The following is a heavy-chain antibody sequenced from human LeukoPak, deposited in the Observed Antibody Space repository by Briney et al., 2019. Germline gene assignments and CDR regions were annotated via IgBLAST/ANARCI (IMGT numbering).Heavy chain of an antibody. CDR1: GYTFTSYG. CDR3: AREGVLGYCSGGSCYTWFDP. D-gene: IGHD2-15*01. J-gene: IGHJ5*02. V-gene: IGHV1-18*01. CDR2: IGAYNGDT. Sequence: GASVKVSCKASGYTFTSYGISWVRQAPGQGLEWMGWIGAYNGDTNYAQKLQGRVTMTTDTSTSTAYMELRSLRSDDTAVYYCAREGVLGYCSGGSCYTWFDPWGQGTLVTVSS.